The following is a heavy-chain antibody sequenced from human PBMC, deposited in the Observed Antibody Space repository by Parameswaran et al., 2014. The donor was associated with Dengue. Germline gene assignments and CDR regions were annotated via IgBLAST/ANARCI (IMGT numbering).Heavy chain of an antibody. V-gene: IGHV1-46*03. CDR2: INPSGGST. D-gene: IGHD5-12*01. Sequence: WVRQAPGQGLEWMGIINPSGGSTSYAQKFQGRVTMTRDTSTSTVYMELSSLRSEDTAVYYCASRGYSGYDPPNYWGQGTLVTVSS. CDR3: ASRGYSGYDPPNY. J-gene: IGHJ4*02.